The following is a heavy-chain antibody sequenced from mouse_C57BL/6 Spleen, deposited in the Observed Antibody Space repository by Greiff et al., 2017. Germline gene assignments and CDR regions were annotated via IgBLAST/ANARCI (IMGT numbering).Heavy chain of an antibody. V-gene: IGHV5-4*01. Sequence: DVMLVESGGGLVKPGGSLKLSCAASGFTFSSYAMSWVRQTPEKRLEWVATISDGGSYTYYPDNVKGRFTISRDNAKNNLYLQMSHLKSEDTAMYYCARDNWEDAWFAYWGQGTLVTVSA. CDR1: GFTFSSYA. J-gene: IGHJ3*01. CDR2: ISDGGSYT. CDR3: ARDNWEDAWFAY. D-gene: IGHD4-1*01.